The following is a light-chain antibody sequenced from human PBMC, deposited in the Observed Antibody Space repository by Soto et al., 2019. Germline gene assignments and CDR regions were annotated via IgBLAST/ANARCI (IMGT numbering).Light chain of an antibody. CDR1: SSDVGGYNF. Sequence: QSVLTQPASVSGSPGQSITISCTGTSSDVGGYNFVSWYQQHPGKTPKLLIYGVSNRPSGVSNRFSGSKSGNTASLTISGLQTDDEADYYCSSYTTSSTVVFGGGTKLTVL. V-gene: IGLV2-14*01. CDR2: GVS. CDR3: SSYTTSSTVV. J-gene: IGLJ2*01.